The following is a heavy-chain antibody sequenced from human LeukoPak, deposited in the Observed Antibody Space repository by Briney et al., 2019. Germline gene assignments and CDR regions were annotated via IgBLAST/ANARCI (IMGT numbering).Heavy chain of an antibody. D-gene: IGHD6-6*01. CDR2: INPNSGGT. J-gene: IGHJ4*02. CDR3: ARIRQLAWGPFDY. CDR1: GGTFSSYA. Sequence: ASVKVSCKASGGTFSSYAISWVRQAPGQGLEWMGWINPNSGGTNYAQKFRGRVTMTRDTSISTAYMELSRLRSDDTAVYYCARIRQLAWGPFDYWGQGTLVTVSS. V-gene: IGHV1-2*02.